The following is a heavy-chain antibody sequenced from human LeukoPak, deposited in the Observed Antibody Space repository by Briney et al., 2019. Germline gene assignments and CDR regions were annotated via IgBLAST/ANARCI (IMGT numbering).Heavy chain of an antibody. D-gene: IGHD5-12*01. J-gene: IGHJ4*02. CDR3: AKCGNSGCHLIDY. CDR2: ISGRTGGT. V-gene: IGHV3-23*01. Sequence: GGSLRLSCAASGFTVSSNYMNWVRQAPGKGLEWVSAISGRTGGTYYADSVKGRFTISRDNSKSTLYLQMDSLRAEDTAVYYCAKCGNSGCHLIDYWGQGTLVTVSS. CDR1: GFTVSSNY.